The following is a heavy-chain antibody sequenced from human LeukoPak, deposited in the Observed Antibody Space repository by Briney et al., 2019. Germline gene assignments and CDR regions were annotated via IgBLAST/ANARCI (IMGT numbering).Heavy chain of an antibody. D-gene: IGHD1-26*01. V-gene: IGHV4-34*01. CDR2: INHSGST. CDR3: ARGFSGSYFDFDY. J-gene: IGHJ4*02. Sequence: PSETLSLTCAGYGGSFSSYFWTWIRQTPGKGLEWIGEINHSGSTNYNPSLKSRVTISVDTSKNQFSLKLSSVTAADTAVYYCARGFSGSYFDFDYWGQGTLVTVSS. CDR1: GGSFSSYF.